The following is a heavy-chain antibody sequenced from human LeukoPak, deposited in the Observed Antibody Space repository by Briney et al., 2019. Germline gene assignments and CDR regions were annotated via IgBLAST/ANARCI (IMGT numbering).Heavy chain of an antibody. CDR2: IYYSGST. CDR1: GGSISSYY. CDR3: ARLEVDYDILTGYYFYFDY. V-gene: IGHV4-59*08. Sequence: SETLSLTCTVSGGSISSYYWSWIRQPPGKGLEWIGYIYYSGSTNYNPSLKSRVTISVDTSKNQFPLKLSSVTAADTAVYYCARLEVDYDILTGYYFYFDYWGQGTLVTVSS. J-gene: IGHJ4*02. D-gene: IGHD3-9*01.